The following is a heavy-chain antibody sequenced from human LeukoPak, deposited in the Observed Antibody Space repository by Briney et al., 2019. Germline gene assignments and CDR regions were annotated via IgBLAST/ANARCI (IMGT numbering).Heavy chain of an antibody. J-gene: IGHJ4*02. CDR2: ISAYNGNT. CDR1: GYTFTSYG. D-gene: IGHD2-21*02. Sequence: GASVTVSCTASGYTFTSYGISWVRQAPGQGLEWMGWISAYNGNTNYAQKLQGRVTMTTDTSTSTAYMELRSLRSDDTAVYYCARSPPYCGGDCYPTIDYWGQGTLVTVSS. CDR3: ARSPPYCGGDCYPTIDY. V-gene: IGHV1-18*01.